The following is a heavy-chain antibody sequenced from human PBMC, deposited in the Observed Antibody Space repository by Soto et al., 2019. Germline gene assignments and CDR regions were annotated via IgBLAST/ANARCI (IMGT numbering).Heavy chain of an antibody. Sequence: SETLSLTCTISGGSISSYYWSWIRQTPGKGLEWIGYVYFSGSTNYNPSLKSRVLISIDTSRNQFSLKLNSVTAADTAVYYCARQCYGSGSYYYGMDVWGQGTTVTVSS. J-gene: IGHJ6*02. CDR1: GGSISSYY. V-gene: IGHV4-59*08. CDR2: VYFSGST. D-gene: IGHD3-10*01. CDR3: ARQCYGSGSYYYGMDV.